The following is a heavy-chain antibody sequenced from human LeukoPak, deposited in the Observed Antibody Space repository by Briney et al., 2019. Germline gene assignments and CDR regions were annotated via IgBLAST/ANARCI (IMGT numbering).Heavy chain of an antibody. J-gene: IGHJ4*02. D-gene: IGHD3/OR15-3a*01. CDR2: ISTSGGST. CDR3: ARRTGGYYFDY. Sequence: GESLRLSCAASGFTFSSYAMRWVRQAPGKGLEWVSGISTSGGSTYYTDSVKGRFTISRDNSKNTLYLQMNSLRAEDTAVYYCARRTGGYYFDYWGQGTLVTVSS. V-gene: IGHV3-23*01. CDR1: GFTFSSYA.